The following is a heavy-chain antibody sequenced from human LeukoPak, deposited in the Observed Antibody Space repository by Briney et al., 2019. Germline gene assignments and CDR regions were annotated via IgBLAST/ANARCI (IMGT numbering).Heavy chain of an antibody. J-gene: IGHJ5*02. CDR2: IYTSGST. D-gene: IGHD3-22*01. Sequence: SETLSLTCTVSGGSISSYYWSWIRQPAGKGLEWIGRIYTSGSTNYNPSLKSRVTMSVDTSKNQFSLKLSSVTAADTAVFYCARDWRSGYYLSWFDPWGQGTLVTVSS. CDR3: ARDWRSGYYLSWFDP. CDR1: GGSISSYY. V-gene: IGHV4-4*07.